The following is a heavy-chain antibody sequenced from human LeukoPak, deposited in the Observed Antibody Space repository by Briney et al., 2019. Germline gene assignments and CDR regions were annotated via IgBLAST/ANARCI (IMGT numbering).Heavy chain of an antibody. CDR1: GFTVSSNY. CDR3: ARDQRNYYGSGSYYSFDY. Sequence: GGSLRLSCAASGFTVSSNYMSWVRQAPGKGLEWVSVIYSGGSTYYADSVKGRFTISRDNSKNTLYLQMNSLRAEDTAVYYCARDQRNYYGSGSYYSFDYWGQGTLVTVSS. D-gene: IGHD3-10*01. J-gene: IGHJ4*02. CDR2: IYSGGST. V-gene: IGHV3-66*01.